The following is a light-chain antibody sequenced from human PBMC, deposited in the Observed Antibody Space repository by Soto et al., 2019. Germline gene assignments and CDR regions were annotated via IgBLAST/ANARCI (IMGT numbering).Light chain of an antibody. CDR3: QQYDNYPLT. J-gene: IGKJ4*01. CDR2: AAS. CDR1: QDISSY. Sequence: DIQMTQSPSSLSASVGDRVTITCWASQDISSYLAWFQQKPGKPPKSLIYAASSVQSGVPSKFSGRGSGTDFTLTINSLQPEDFATYYCQQYDNYPLTFGGGTKVELK. V-gene: IGKV1-16*02.